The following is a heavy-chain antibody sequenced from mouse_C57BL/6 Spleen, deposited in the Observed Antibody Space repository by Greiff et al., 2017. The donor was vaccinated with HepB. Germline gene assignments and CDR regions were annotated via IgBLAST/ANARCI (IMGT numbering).Heavy chain of an antibody. V-gene: IGHV5-16*01. CDR2: INYDGSST. CDR1: GFTFSDYY. Sequence: EVMLVESEGGLVQPGSSMKLSCTASGFTFSDYYMAWVRQVPEKGLEWVANINYDGSSTYYLDSLKSRFIISRDNAKNILYLQMSSLKSEDTATYYWARESKMGYYVFDYWGQGTTLTVAS. J-gene: IGHJ2*01. CDR3: ARESKMGYYVFDY. D-gene: IGHD2-3*01.